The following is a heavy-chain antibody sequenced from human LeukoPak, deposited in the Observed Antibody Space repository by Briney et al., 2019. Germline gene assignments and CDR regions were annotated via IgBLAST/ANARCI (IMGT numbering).Heavy chain of an antibody. CDR2: FSSDSRYI. CDR3: ARDGLGSYDY. Sequence: GGSLRLSCAASGFTFSTYTINWVRQAPGKGLEWVASFSSDSRYIYYADSMKGRFTISRDNAKNSVYLQKNSLRGEDTAVYYCARDGLGSYDYWGQGTLVTVSS. V-gene: IGHV3-21*01. CDR1: GFTFSTYT. D-gene: IGHD3-10*01. J-gene: IGHJ4*02.